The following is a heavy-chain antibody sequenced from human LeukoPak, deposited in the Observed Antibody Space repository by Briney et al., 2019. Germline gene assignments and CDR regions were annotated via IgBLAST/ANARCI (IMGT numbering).Heavy chain of an antibody. CDR2: ISGSGGST. Sequence: GGFLRLSCAASRFTFSSYAMSWVRQAPGKGLEWVSAISGSGGSTYYADSVKGRFTISRDNSKNTLYLQMNSLRAEDTAVYYCAKGDCYDSIGRSYCHYYMDVWGKGTTATVSS. D-gene: IGHD3-22*01. CDR3: AKGDCYDSIGRSYCHYYMDV. V-gene: IGHV3-23*01. CDR1: RFTFSSYA. J-gene: IGHJ6*03.